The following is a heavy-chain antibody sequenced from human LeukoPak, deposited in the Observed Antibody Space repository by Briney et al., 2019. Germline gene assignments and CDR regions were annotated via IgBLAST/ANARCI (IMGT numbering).Heavy chain of an antibody. CDR1: GFTFSSYW. CDR3: ARVEALYNSGSVWAY. Sequence: PGGSLRLSCAASGFTFSSYWMTWVRQAPGKGLEWVANIIPDGSEKYYVDSVKGRFTISRDNARNSLYLHVNSLRAEDTAVYYCARVEALYNSGSVWAYWGQGTLVTVSS. CDR2: IIPDGSEK. J-gene: IGHJ4*02. D-gene: IGHD3-10*01. V-gene: IGHV3-7*01.